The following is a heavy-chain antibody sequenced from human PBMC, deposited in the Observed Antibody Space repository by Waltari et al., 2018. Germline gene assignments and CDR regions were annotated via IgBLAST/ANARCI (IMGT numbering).Heavy chain of an antibody. CDR2: IHHSGNT. V-gene: IGHV4-59*08. Sequence: QVQLQESGPGLVKPSETLSLTCSVSGGSITAYFWNWIRQPPGKGLEWIGYIHHSGNTKCNPSLKSRLTMSADTSKSQFSRRLTSVTAADTAVYFCARWDSPGRYFGDWGQGAPVTVSS. D-gene: IGHD3-10*01. CDR1: GGSITAYF. CDR3: ARWDSPGRYFGD. J-gene: IGHJ4*02.